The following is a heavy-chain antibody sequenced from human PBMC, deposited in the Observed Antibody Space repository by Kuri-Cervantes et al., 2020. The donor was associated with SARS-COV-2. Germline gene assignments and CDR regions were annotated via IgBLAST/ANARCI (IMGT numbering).Heavy chain of an antibody. D-gene: IGHD3-3*01. J-gene: IGHJ6*02. CDR1: GGTFSSYA. CDR2: IIPILGIA. V-gene: IGHV1-69*04. Sequence: SVKVSCKASGGTFSSYAISWVRQAPGQGLEWMGRIIPILGIANYAQKFQGRVTITADKSTSTAYMKLSSLRSEDTAVYYCARDGGMYYDFWSGYHGRGMDVWGQGTTVTVSS. CDR3: ARDGGMYYDFWSGYHGRGMDV.